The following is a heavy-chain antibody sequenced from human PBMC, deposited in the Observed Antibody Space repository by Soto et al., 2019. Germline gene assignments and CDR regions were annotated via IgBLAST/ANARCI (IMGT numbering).Heavy chain of an antibody. J-gene: IGHJ4*02. Sequence: PGGSMRLSCSASVFTFSSYAMSWVRQAPGKGLEWVSAISGSGGSTYYADSVKGRFTISRDNSKNTLYLQMNSLRAEDTAVYYCEGLLWFGELLTGGYWGQGNLVTVSP. V-gene: IGHV3-23*01. CDR3: EGLLWFGELLTGGY. D-gene: IGHD3-10*01. CDR2: ISGSGGST. CDR1: VFTFSSYA.